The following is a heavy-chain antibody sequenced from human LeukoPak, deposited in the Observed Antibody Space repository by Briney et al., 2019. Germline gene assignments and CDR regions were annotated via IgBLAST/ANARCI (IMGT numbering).Heavy chain of an antibody. CDR1: GFTFSSYA. CDR2: ISYDGSNK. D-gene: IGHD3-22*01. Sequence: PGGSLRLSCAASGFTFSSYAMHWVRQAPGKGLEWVAVISYDGSNKYYADSVKGRFTISRDNSKNTLYLQMNSLRAEDTAVYYCARGDYCDSSGPIDYWGQGTLVTVSS. V-gene: IGHV3-30*04. J-gene: IGHJ4*02. CDR3: ARGDYCDSSGPIDY.